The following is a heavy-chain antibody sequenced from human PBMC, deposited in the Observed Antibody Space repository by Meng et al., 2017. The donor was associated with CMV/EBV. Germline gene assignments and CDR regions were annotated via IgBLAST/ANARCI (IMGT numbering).Heavy chain of an antibody. CDR1: GGSISSGDYY. J-gene: IGHJ4*02. V-gene: IGHV4-30-4*08. CDR2: IYYSGST. D-gene: IGHD2-2*01. CDR3: ARVGRTSCYDY. Sequence: QGQLQESGQVLVKPSQTLSHTCTVSGGSISSGDYYWSWIRQPPGKGLEWIGYIYYSGSTYYNPSLKSRVTISVDTSKNQFSLKLSSVTAADTAVYYCARVGRTSCYDYWGQGTLVTVSS.